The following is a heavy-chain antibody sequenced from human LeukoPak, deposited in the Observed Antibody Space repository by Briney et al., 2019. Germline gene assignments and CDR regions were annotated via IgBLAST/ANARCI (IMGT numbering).Heavy chain of an antibody. CDR3: ARDNSYGSGSSWDYYGMDV. CDR2: ISYDGSNK. D-gene: IGHD3-10*01. J-gene: IGHJ6*02. Sequence: GRSLRLSCAASGFTFSSYAMHWVRQAPGKGLEWVAVISYDGSNKYYADSVKGRFTISRDNSKNTLYLQVNSLRAEDTTVYYCARDNSYGSGSSWDYYGMDVWGQGTTVTVSS. CDR1: GFTFSSYA. V-gene: IGHV3-30-3*01.